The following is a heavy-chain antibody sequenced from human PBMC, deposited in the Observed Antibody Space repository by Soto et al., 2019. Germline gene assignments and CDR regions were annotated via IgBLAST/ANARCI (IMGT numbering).Heavy chain of an antibody. CDR2: IYYSGST. CDR3: ASSRGSGWYEGEYYFDY. CDR1: GGSISSHY. D-gene: IGHD6-19*01. J-gene: IGHJ4*02. V-gene: IGHV4-59*11. Sequence: TLSLTCTVSGGSISSHYWSWIRQPPGKGLEWIGYIYYSGSTKYNLSLKRRVTISVDTSKNQFSLKLSSVTAADTAVYYCASSRGSGWYEGEYYFDYWGQGILVTVSS.